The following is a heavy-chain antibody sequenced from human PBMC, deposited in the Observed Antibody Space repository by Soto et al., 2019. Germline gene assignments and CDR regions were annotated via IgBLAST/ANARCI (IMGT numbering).Heavy chain of an antibody. CDR2: INPSGGST. CDR3: ARDTGATIPYNWFDP. V-gene: IGHV1-46*01. D-gene: IGHD5-12*01. J-gene: IGHJ5*02. Sequence: ASVKVSCKXSGYTFTSYYMHWVRQAPGQGLEWMGIINPSGGSTSYAQKFQGRVTMTRDTSTSTVYMELSSLRSEDTAVYYCARDTGATIPYNWFDPWGQGTLVTVS. CDR1: GYTFTSYY.